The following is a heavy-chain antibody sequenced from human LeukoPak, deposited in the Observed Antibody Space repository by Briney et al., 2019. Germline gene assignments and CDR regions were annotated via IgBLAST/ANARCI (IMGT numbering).Heavy chain of an antibody. CDR1: GGTLSSYA. V-gene: IGHV1-69*13. CDR3: ARGPGVRFLEWLLSDYYMDV. Sequence: ASVKVSCKASGGTLSSYAISWVRQAPGQGLEWMGGIIPIFGTANYAQKFQGRVTITADESTSTAYMELSSLRSEDTAVYYCARGPGVRFLEWLLSDYYMDVWGKGTTVTVSS. D-gene: IGHD3-3*01. CDR2: IIPIFGTA. J-gene: IGHJ6*03.